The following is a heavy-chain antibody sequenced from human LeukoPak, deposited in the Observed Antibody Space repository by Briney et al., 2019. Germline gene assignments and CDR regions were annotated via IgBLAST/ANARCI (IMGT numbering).Heavy chain of an antibody. J-gene: IGHJ4*02. V-gene: IGHV3-7*01. D-gene: IGHD6-13*01. CDR3: ARDIEAAGLFFDY. CDR1: ALTFSNYW. CDR2: IKYGGSEK. Sequence: GGSLRLSCAATALTFSNYWMSWFRQAPGKGREWVANIKYGGSEKYYVDSVKGRFTNSRDNAKNSLYLQMNSLRAEDTAVYYCARDIEAAGLFFDYWSQGTLVTVSS.